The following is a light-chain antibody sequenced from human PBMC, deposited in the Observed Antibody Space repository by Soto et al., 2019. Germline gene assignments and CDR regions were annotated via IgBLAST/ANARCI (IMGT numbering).Light chain of an antibody. CDR2: GSS. CDR3: QQYDGDFLM. CDR1: QSVSGK. Sequence: EIVMTQSPATLSVSPGETATLSCRASQSVSGKLAWFQQKPGQAPRLLISGSSTRATGIPARSNGSGSGTEFALTIGGLQPDDFATYYCQQYDGDFLMFGQGTKVDIK. J-gene: IGKJ1*01. V-gene: IGKV3D-15*01.